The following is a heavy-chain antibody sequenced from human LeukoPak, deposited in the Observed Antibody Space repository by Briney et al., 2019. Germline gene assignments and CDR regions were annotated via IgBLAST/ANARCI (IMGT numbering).Heavy chain of an antibody. CDR1: GYTFTSYA. Sequence: ASVKVSCKASGYTFTSYAMHWVRQAPGQRLEWMRWINAGNGNTKYSQKFQGRVTITRDTSASTAYMELSSLRSEDTAVYYCARDKAYYGSGSYRYWGQGTLVTVSS. V-gene: IGHV1-3*01. J-gene: IGHJ4*02. D-gene: IGHD3-10*01. CDR2: INAGNGNT. CDR3: ARDKAYYGSGSYRY.